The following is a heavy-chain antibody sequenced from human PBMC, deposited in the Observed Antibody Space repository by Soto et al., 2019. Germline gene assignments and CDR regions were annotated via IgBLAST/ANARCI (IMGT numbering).Heavy chain of an antibody. CDR3: AKDLRYGDYYYGMDV. J-gene: IGHJ6*02. V-gene: IGHV3-30*18. D-gene: IGHD4-17*01. Sequence: GGSLRLSCAASGFTFSSYGMHWVRQAPGKGLEWVAVISYDGSNKYYADSVKGRFTISRDNSKNTLYLQMNSLRAEDTAVYYCAKDLRYGDYYYGMDVWGQGTTVTVSS. CDR1: GFTFSSYG. CDR2: ISYDGSNK.